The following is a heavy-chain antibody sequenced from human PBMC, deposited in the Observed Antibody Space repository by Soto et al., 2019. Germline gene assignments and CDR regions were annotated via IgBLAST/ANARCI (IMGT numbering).Heavy chain of an antibody. V-gene: IGHV4-4*07. Sequence: LSLTCTVSGGSISSYYWSWIRQPAGKGLEWIGRIYTSGSTNYNPSLKSRVTMSVDTSKNQFSLKLSSVTAADTAVYYCARDQILRYFDWLFRDDAFDIWGQGTMVTVSS. J-gene: IGHJ3*02. CDR3: ARDQILRYFDWLFRDDAFDI. CDR1: GGSISSYY. D-gene: IGHD3-9*01. CDR2: IYTSGST.